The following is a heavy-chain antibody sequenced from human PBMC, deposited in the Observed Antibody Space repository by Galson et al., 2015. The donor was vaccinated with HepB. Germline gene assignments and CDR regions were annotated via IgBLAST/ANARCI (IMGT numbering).Heavy chain of an antibody. CDR1: GFTFSSYA. V-gene: IGHV3-30*04. J-gene: IGHJ6*02. CDR2: ISYDGSNK. CDR3: AREGGDYGGNSGYYYYGMDV. D-gene: IGHD4-23*01. Sequence: SLRLSCAASGFTFSSYAMHWVRQAPGKGLEWVAVISYDGSNKNYADSVKGRFTISRDNSKNTLYLQMNSLRAEDTAVYYCAREGGDYGGNSGYYYYGMDVWGQGTTVTVSS.